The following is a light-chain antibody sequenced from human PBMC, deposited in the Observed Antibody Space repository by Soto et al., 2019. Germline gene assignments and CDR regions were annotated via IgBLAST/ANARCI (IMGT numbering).Light chain of an antibody. V-gene: IGKV3-20*01. J-gene: IGKJ2*01. CDR3: QQYGSSPYT. Sequence: EIVLTQPPGTLSLSPGERATLSCRASQSVSSSSLAWYQQKPGQAPRLLIFGASNRATGIPDRFSGRGSGTDFTLTISRLEPEDFAVYYCQQYGSSPYTFGQGTKLEIK. CDR2: GAS. CDR1: QSVSSSS.